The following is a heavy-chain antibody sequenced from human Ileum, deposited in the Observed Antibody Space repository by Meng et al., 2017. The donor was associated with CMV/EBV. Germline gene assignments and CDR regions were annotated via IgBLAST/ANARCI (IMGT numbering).Heavy chain of an antibody. V-gene: IGHV3-74*01. J-gene: IGHJ5*01. D-gene: IGHD3-10*01. Sequence: VKLVEAGGGLVQPGGSLNLSCAASGFTFSSYWMHWVRQAPGKGLVWVSRITSYDTTTAYADSVKGRFTISRDNAKNTLFLQMDSLRAEDTAVYNCIRESGRAGFDFWGQGTLVTVSS. CDR3: IRESGRAGFDF. CDR2: ITSYDTTT. CDR1: GFTFSSYW.